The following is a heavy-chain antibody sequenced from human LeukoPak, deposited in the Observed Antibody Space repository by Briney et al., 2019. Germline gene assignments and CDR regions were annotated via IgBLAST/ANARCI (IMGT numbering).Heavy chain of an antibody. CDR3: ARGAGDYYDSSDYDAFDI. V-gene: IGHV3-30-3*01. J-gene: IGHJ3*02. CDR2: ISYDGSNK. Sequence: PGRSLSLSCAASGFTFSSYAMHGVRQAPGKGLEWVGVISYDGSNKYYADSVKGRFTISRDNSKNTLYLQMNSLRAEDTAVYYCARGAGDYYDSSDYDAFDIWGQGTMVTVFS. D-gene: IGHD3-22*01. CDR1: GFTFSSYA.